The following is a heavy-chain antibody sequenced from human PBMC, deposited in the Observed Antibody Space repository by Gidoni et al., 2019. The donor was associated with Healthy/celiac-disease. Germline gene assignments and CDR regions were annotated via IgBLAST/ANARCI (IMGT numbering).Heavy chain of an antibody. Sequence: QVQLVESGGGVVQPGRSLRLSCAASGFTFSSYGMHWVRQAPGKGLEWVAVIWYDGSNKYYADSVKGRFTISRDNSKNTLYLQMNSLRAEDTAVYYCARDSHPSIAVEEGADFDYWGQGTLVTVSS. J-gene: IGHJ4*02. CDR1: GFTFSSYG. CDR3: ARDSHPSIAVEEGADFDY. CDR2: IWYDGSNK. V-gene: IGHV3-33*01. D-gene: IGHD6-19*01.